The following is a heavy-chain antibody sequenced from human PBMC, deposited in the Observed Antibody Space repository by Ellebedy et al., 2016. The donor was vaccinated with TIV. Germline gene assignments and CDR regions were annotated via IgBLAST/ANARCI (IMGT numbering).Heavy chain of an antibody. Sequence: GESLKISCGASGFTLSNAWMRLVRQAPGKGLGWVGRIKSKVDGGATDYAGPLKARFTITRDDSKNTMYLQMNSLKIEDTAVYYCTTLGGFDYWGQGTLVTVSS. V-gene: IGHV3-15*07. CDR3: TTLGGFDY. J-gene: IGHJ4*02. D-gene: IGHD3-16*01. CDR1: GFTLSNAW. CDR2: IKSKVDGGAT.